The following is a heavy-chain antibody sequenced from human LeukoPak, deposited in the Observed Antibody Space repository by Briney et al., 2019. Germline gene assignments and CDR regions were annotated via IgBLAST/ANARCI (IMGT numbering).Heavy chain of an antibody. J-gene: IGHJ4*02. CDR1: GYSISNGSY. CDR3: AREEMPCSSTSCSFYY. D-gene: IGHD2-2*01. V-gene: IGHV4-38-2*02. CDR2: IYHSGTT. Sequence: PSETLSLTCAVSGYSISNGSYWGWIRQPPGKGPEWIGSIYHSGTTHYNPSLKSRVTMSVDTSKNQFSLKLSSVTAADTAMYYCAREEMPCSSTSCSFYYWGQGTLVTVSS.